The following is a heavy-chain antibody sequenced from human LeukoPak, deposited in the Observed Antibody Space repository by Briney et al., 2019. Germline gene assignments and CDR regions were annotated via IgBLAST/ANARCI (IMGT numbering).Heavy chain of an antibody. CDR3: ARVTVAGYFDY. J-gene: IGHJ4*02. V-gene: IGHV4-61*05. CDR2: IYYSGST. D-gene: IGHD6-19*01. CDR1: GGSISSSSYY. Sequence: SETLSLTCTVSGGSISSSSYYWGWIRQPPGKGLEWIGYIYYSGSTNYNPSLKSRVTISVDTSKNQFSLKLSSVTAADTAVYYCARVTVAGYFDYWGQGTLVTVSS.